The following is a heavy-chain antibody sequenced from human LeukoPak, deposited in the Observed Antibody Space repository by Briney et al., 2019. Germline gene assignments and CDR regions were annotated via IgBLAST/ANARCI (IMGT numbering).Heavy chain of an antibody. J-gene: IGHJ4*02. D-gene: IGHD6-19*01. Sequence: GGSLRLSCAASGFTFSSYGMHWVRQAPGKGLEWVAVISYDGSNKYYADSVKGRFTISRDNSKNTLYLQMNSLRAEDTAVYYCAKDGSSGNAPFDYWGQGTLVTVSS. CDR1: GFTFSSYG. CDR3: AKDGSSGNAPFDY. V-gene: IGHV3-30*18. CDR2: ISYDGSNK.